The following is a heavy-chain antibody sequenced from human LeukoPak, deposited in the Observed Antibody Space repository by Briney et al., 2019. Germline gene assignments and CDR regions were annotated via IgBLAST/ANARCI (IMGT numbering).Heavy chain of an antibody. CDR2: ISGSGGST. CDR3: AKGLLHIAVAGFAFDI. V-gene: IGHV3-23*01. CDR1: GFTFSSYA. D-gene: IGHD6-19*01. J-gene: IGHJ3*02. Sequence: GGSLRLSCAASGFTFSSYAMSWVRQAPGKGLEWVSAISGSGGSTYYADSVKGRFTISRDNSKNTLYLQMNSLRAEDTAVYYCAKGLLHIAVAGFAFDIWGQGTMVTVSS.